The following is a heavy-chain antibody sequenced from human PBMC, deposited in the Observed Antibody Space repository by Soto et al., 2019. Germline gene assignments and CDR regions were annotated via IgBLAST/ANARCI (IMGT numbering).Heavy chain of an antibody. J-gene: IGHJ4*02. CDR2: IYPGDSDT. V-gene: IGHV5-51*03. CDR3: GRRSYSGHDYFDF. CDR1: GYSFTSHW. D-gene: IGHD5-12*01. Sequence: EVQLVQSGAELKEPGESLKISCETSGYSFTSHWIGWVRQVPGKGLELMGIIYPGDSDTRYSPSFQGQVTISADKSPGTAYLQWSSLKASDTAMYYCGRRSYSGHDYFDFWGQGTLVSVSS.